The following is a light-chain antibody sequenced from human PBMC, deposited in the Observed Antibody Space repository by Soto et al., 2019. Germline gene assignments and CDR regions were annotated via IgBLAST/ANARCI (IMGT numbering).Light chain of an antibody. CDR1: QGFSSY. CDR3: QQYESLPPR. Sequence: DIQLTQSPSFLSASVGDRVTITCRASQGFSSYLAWYQQKPGKAPKLLIYAASTLQSGVPSRFSGSGSGTEFTLTISSLQPEDFATYYCQQYESLPPRFGPGTTVEIK. J-gene: IGKJ3*01. CDR2: AAS. V-gene: IGKV1-9*01.